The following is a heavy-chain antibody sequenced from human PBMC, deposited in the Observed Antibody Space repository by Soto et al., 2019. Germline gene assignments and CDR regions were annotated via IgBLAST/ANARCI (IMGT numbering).Heavy chain of an antibody. J-gene: IGHJ4*02. Sequence: GASVKVSCKASGYTFTSYAMHWVRQAPGQRLEWMGWINAGNGNTKYSQKFQGRVTITRDTSASTAYMELSSLRSEDTAVYYCARGAPYCSGGSCYPYFDYRGQGTLVTVSS. CDR3: ARGAPYCSGGSCYPYFDY. V-gene: IGHV1-3*01. D-gene: IGHD2-15*01. CDR2: INAGNGNT. CDR1: GYTFTSYA.